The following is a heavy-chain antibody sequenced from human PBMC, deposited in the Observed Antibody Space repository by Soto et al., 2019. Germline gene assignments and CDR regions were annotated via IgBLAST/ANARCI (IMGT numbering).Heavy chain of an antibody. CDR2: ISGNNGDR. CDR3: ARDGGSGWKDY. Sequence: QVHLVQSGAELSQPGASVKVSCKTSGYTFNAYGISWVRQAPGQGLEWMGWISGNNGDRNSAQSFQDRLTLTTDTVTMTAFMELRSLRHDDTAVYFCARDGGSGWKDYWGQGTLVTVSS. D-gene: IGHD6-19*01. J-gene: IGHJ4*02. V-gene: IGHV1-18*04. CDR1: GYTFNAYG.